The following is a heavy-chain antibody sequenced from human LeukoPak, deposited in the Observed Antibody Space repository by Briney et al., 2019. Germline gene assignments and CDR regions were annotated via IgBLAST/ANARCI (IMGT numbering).Heavy chain of an antibody. J-gene: IGHJ6*02. D-gene: IGHD2-2*02. CDR3: ARDPGLGYCSSTSCYTHYYSYGMDV. CDR2: MSAYNGNT. V-gene: IGHV1-18*01. Sequence: GASVKVSCKASGYTFTSYGISWVRQAPGQGLEWMGWMSAYNGNTNYAQKLQGRVTMTTDTSTSTAYMELRSLRSDDTAVYYCARDPGLGYCSSTSCYTHYYSYGMDVWGQGTTVTVSS. CDR1: GYTFTSYG.